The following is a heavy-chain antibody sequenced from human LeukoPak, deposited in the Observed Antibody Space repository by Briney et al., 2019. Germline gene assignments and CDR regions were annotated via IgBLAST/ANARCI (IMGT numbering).Heavy chain of an antibody. J-gene: IGHJ5*02. V-gene: IGHV3-23*01. D-gene: IGHD6-13*01. Sequence: PGGSLRLSCAASGFTISSYAMSWVRQAPGKGLEWVSAISGSGGSTYYADSVKGRFTISRDNSKNTLYLQMNSLRAEDTAVYYCAADVGYSSSWYPWFDPWGQGTLVTVSS. CDR1: GFTISSYA. CDR3: AADVGYSSSWYPWFDP. CDR2: ISGSGGST.